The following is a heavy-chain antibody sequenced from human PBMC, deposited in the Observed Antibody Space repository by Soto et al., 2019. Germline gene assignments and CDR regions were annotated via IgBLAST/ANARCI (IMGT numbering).Heavy chain of an antibody. CDR1: GATFSSYA. V-gene: IGHV1-69*01. Sequence: QVQLVQSGAEVKKTGSSVKVSCKASGATFSSYAVSWVRQVPGQGPEWMGGIVPIFATPKYEQKFQDSVTITAVEATSAAYLELSNLRSDDTAVFYCARARYGDFVTWFETWGQGAHVTVTS. D-gene: IGHD4-17*01. J-gene: IGHJ5*02. CDR3: ARARYGDFVTWFET. CDR2: IVPIFATP.